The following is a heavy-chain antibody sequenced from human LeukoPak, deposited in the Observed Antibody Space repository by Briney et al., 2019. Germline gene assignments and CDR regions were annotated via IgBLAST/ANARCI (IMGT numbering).Heavy chain of an antibody. V-gene: IGHV3-11*01. CDR3: AGESNPTPPNNWFDP. Sequence: PGGSLRLSCAASGFTFSDYYMSWIRQAPGKGLEWVSYISSSGSTIYYADSVKGRFTIPRDNAKNSLYLQMNSLRAEDTAVYYCAGESNPTPPNNWFDPWGQGTLVTVSS. CDR2: ISSSGSTI. CDR1: GFTFSDYY. J-gene: IGHJ5*02.